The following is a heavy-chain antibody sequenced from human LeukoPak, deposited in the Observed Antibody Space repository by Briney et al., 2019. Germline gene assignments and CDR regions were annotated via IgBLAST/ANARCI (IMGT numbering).Heavy chain of an antibody. D-gene: IGHD3-22*01. J-gene: IGHJ4*02. CDR3: ARADMSSGYTPNDY. Sequence: GASVKVSCKASGYTFTDYYIHWVRQAPGQGLEWMGWINPNSGGTSYAQNFQGRVTMTRDTSISTVYMELSRLRSDDTAVYYCARADMSSGYTPNDYWGQGTLVTVSS. CDR1: GYTFTDYY. CDR2: INPNSGGT. V-gene: IGHV1-2*02.